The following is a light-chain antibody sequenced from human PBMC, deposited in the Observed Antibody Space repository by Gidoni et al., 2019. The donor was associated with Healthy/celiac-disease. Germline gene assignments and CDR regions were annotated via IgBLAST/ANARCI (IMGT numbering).Light chain of an antibody. J-gene: IGLJ3*02. CDR3: CSYAGSYIHWV. CDR2: DFR. CDR1: SIDVGGYNY. V-gene: IGLV2-11*01. Sequence: QSALTQPRSVSGSPGQSVTISCPGTSIDVGGYNYVTWYQQQTGKAPKLMMYDFRKRPSGVPYRFSGSKSGNTASLTISGLQAEDEADYYCCSYAGSYIHWVFGGGTKLTVL.